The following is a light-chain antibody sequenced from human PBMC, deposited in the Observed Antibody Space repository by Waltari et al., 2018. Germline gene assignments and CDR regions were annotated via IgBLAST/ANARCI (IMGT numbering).Light chain of an antibody. CDR3: QQYDNHTPS. J-gene: IGKJ4*01. CDR1: QDISTY. V-gene: IGKV1-33*01. Sequence: DIQMTQSPSSLSASLGDSVTITCQASQDISTYLNWYQHKPGRAPMLLIDDASNLQTGVSARFRGSCYGTVSTFTITSLQPEDSASYYCQQYDNHTPSFGGGTKIDIK. CDR2: DAS.